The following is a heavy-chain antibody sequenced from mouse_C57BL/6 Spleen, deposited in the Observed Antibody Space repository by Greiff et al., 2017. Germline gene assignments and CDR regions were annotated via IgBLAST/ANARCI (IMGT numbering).Heavy chain of an antibody. Sequence: QVQLQQSGAELARPGASVKLSCKASGYTFTSYGISWVKQRTGQGLEWIGEIYPRSGNTYYNEKFKGKATLTADKSSSTAYLELRSLISEDASVYYCAALDSSSPNYFDYWGQGTTLTVSS. J-gene: IGHJ2*01. CDR1: GYTFTSYG. CDR2: IYPRSGNT. V-gene: IGHV1-81*01. CDR3: AALDSSSPNYFDY. D-gene: IGHD3-2*02.